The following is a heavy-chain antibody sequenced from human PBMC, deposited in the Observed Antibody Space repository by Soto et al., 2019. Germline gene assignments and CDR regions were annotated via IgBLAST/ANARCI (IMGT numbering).Heavy chain of an antibody. J-gene: IGHJ4*02. Sequence: LRLSCAASGFTFSSYGMHWVRQAPGKGLEWVAVIWYDGSNKYYADSVKGRFTISRDNSKNTLYLQMNSLRAEDTAVYYCGRLSSPYSGSRGIDYWGQGTLVTVSS. CDR3: GRLSSPYSGSRGIDY. CDR1: GFTFSSYG. D-gene: IGHD6-13*01. V-gene: IGHV3-33*01. CDR2: IWYDGSNK.